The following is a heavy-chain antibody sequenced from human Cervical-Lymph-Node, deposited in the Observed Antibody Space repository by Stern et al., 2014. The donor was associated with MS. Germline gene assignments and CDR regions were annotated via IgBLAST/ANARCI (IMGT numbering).Heavy chain of an antibody. CDR1: GYTFSTHG. CDR2: INTNSGNP. D-gene: IGHD3-3*01. Sequence: QVQLVQSGSELKKPGASVKVSCKASGYTFSTHGMNWVRQAPGQGLEWMGWINTNSGNPTYAQGFTGRFVFSLDTSVSTAYLQISSLKAEDTAVYYCAKESHDQPSYDFWSGYYLYNWFDPWGQGTLVTVSS. V-gene: IGHV7-4-1*02. J-gene: IGHJ5*02. CDR3: AKESHDQPSYDFWSGYYLYNWFDP.